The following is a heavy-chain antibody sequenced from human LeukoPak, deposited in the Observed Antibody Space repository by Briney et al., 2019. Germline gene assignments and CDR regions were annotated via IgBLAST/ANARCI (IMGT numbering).Heavy chain of an antibody. CDR1: GFTFSSYA. J-gene: IGHJ4*02. V-gene: IGHV3-23*01. Sequence: GGSLRLSCAASGFTFSSYAMSWVRQAAGKGLECVSAISGSGGSTYDADSVKGRFTISRDNSMNTLYLQMSSLRPEDTAVYYCAKYPWGDYWGQGTLVTVSS. CDR3: AKYPWGDY. D-gene: IGHD3-16*01. CDR2: ISGSGGST.